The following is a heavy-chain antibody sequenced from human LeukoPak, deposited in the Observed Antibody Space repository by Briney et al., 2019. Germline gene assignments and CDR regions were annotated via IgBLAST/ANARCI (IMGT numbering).Heavy chain of an antibody. CDR2: ITPIFGTA. J-gene: IGHJ6*02. CDR1: GGTFSSYA. CDR3: ARSAVTTGWWYYGMDV. V-gene: IGHV1-69*01. Sequence: GASVKVSCKASGGTFSSYAISWVRQAPGQGLEWMGGITPIFGTANYAQKFQGRVTITADESTSTAYMELSSLRSEDTAVYYCARSAVTTGWWYYGMDVWGQGTTVTVSS. D-gene: IGHD4-17*01.